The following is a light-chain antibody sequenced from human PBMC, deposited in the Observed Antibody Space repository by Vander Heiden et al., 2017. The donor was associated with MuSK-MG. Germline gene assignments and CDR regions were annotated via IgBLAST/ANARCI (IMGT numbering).Light chain of an antibody. V-gene: IGLV1-47*02. Sequence: QSLLTQPPSASGTPGQRLTISCSGSTSNIGTNFVSWYQQLPGMDPKLLFSSNNQRPSGVPDRFSASKSGNSASTAPTVLQSEEEADYYCATQDDNLIVGIFGGGTTLTVL. CDR2: SNN. CDR1: TSNIGTNF. J-gene: IGLJ2*01. CDR3: ATQDDNLIVGI.